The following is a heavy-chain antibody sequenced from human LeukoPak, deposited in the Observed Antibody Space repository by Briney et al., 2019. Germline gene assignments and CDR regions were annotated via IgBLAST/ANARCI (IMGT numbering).Heavy chain of an antibody. V-gene: IGHV1-18*01. D-gene: IGHD4-11*01. CDR3: ATDGDYSNYALDY. CDR1: GYTFTSYG. J-gene: IGHJ4*02. CDR2: ISTYNDNT. Sequence: GASVKVSCKASGYTFTSYGLSWVRQAPGQGLEWMGWISTYNDNTHYAQKFQGRVTMTEDTSTDTAYMELSSLRSEDTAVYYCATDGDYSNYALDYWGQGTLVTVSS.